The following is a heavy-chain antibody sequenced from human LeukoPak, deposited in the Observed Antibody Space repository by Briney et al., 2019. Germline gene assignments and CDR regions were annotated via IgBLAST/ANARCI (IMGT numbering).Heavy chain of an antibody. CDR3: ARGNRATYYDILTGYYATYYFDY. CDR1: GGTFSSYD. D-gene: IGHD3-9*01. V-gene: IGHV1-8*03. J-gene: IGHJ4*02. Sequence: ASVKVSYKASGGTFSSYDINWVRQATGQGLEWMGWMNPNSGNTGYAQKFQGRVTITRNTSISTAYMELSSLRSEDTAVYYCARGNRATYYDILTGYYATYYFDYWGQGTLVTVSS. CDR2: MNPNSGNT.